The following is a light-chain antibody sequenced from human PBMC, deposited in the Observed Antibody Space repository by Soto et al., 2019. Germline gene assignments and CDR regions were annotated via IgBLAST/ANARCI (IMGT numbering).Light chain of an antibody. J-gene: IGKJ2*01. CDR2: DAS. V-gene: IGKV3-11*01. CDR1: QSVSSY. Sequence: EIVLTQSPATLSLSPGERATLSCRASQSVSSYLAWYQQKPGQAPRLLIYDASNRATGIPGRFSVSGSGTDFTLTISSLAPEDFAVYYCQQRRNWPYTFGQGTKLEI. CDR3: QQRRNWPYT.